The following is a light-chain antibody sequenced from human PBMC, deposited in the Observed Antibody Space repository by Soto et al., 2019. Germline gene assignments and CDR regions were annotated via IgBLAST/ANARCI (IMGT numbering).Light chain of an antibody. Sequence: QSVLTQPPSVSGAPGQRGTISCTGSSSNIGAGYDVHWYQQLPGTAPKLLIYGNSNRPSGAPDRFSGSKSGTSASLAITGLQAEDEADYYCQSYDSSLSGSAVFGTGTKVTVL. V-gene: IGLV1-40*01. J-gene: IGLJ1*01. CDR2: GNS. CDR3: QSYDSSLSGSAV. CDR1: SSNIGAGYD.